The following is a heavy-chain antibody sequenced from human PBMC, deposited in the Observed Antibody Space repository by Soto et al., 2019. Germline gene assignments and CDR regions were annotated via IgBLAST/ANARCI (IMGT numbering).Heavy chain of an antibody. D-gene: IGHD3-22*01. CDR2: ISGSGGST. J-gene: IGHJ4*02. CDR3: AKDADLYYYDSSGYYDY. CDR1: GFTFSSYA. Sequence: EVQLLESGGGLVQPGGSLRLSCAASGFTFSSYAMSWVRQAPGKGLEWVSAISGSGGSTYYADSVKGRFTISRDNSKNTLYLQVNSLRAEDTAVYYCAKDADLYYYDSSGYYDYWGQGTLVTVSS. V-gene: IGHV3-23*01.